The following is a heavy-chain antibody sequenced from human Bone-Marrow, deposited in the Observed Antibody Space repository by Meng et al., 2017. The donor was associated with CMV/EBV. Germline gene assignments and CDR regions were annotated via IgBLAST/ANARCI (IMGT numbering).Heavy chain of an antibody. CDR1: GFTFSSYA. CDR3: ARDKSTFNYYDSSGYSL. D-gene: IGHD3-22*01. CDR2: ISYDGSSK. Sequence: GGSLRLSCAAPGFTFSSYAMHWVRQAPGKGLEWVAVISYDGSSKYYADSVKGRFTISRDNSKNTLFLQMNSLRAEDTAMYYCARDKSTFNYYDSSGYSLWGQGTRVTFYS. V-gene: IGHV3-30-3*01. J-gene: IGHJ4*02.